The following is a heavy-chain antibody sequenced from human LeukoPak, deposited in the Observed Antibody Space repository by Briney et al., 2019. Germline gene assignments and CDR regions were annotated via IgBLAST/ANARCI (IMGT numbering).Heavy chain of an antibody. CDR1: GGSISSYY. V-gene: IGHV4-4*07. D-gene: IGHD4-17*01. CDR3: ARVRQPYGDYLGNWFDP. CDR2: IYTSGST. J-gene: IGHJ5*02. Sequence: SETLSLTCTVSGGSISSYYWSWIRQPAGKGLEWIGRIYTSGSTNYNPSLKSRVTMSVDTSKNQFSLKLSSVTAADTAVYYCARVRQPYGDYLGNWFDPWGQGTLVTVSS.